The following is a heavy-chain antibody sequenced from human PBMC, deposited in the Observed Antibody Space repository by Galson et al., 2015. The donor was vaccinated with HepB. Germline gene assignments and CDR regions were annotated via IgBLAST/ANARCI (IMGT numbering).Heavy chain of an antibody. J-gene: IGHJ4*02. Sequence: SLRLSCAASGFTFSSYGMHWVRQAPGKGLEWVAVIWYDGSNKYYADSVKGRFTISRDNSKNTLYLQMNSLRDEDTAVYYCARDRSWRVDDFWGQGTLVAVSS. CDR1: GFTFSSYG. D-gene: IGHD2-15*01. CDR3: ARDRSWRVDDF. V-gene: IGHV3-33*01. CDR2: IWYDGSNK.